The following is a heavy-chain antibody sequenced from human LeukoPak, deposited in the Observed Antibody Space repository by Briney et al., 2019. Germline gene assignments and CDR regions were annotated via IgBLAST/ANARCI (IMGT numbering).Heavy chain of an antibody. Sequence: ASVKVSFKASGYTFTSYGISWVRQAPGQGGEWMGWISAYNGNTNYAQKLQGRVTMTTDTSTSTAYMELRSLRSDDTAVYYCARLFILGWFDPWGQGTLVTVSS. V-gene: IGHV1-18*01. D-gene: IGHD3-16*02. J-gene: IGHJ5*02. CDR3: ARLFILGWFDP. CDR1: GYTFTSYG. CDR2: ISAYNGNT.